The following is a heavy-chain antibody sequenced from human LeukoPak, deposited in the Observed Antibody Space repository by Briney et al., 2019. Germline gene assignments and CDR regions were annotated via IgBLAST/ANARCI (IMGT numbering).Heavy chain of an antibody. CDR1: GFTFSSYS. J-gene: IGHJ3*02. CDR2: ISSSSSYI. CDR3: ARDAELGLRWPQGAFDI. D-gene: IGHD4-23*01. V-gene: IGHV3-21*01. Sequence: PGGSLRLSCAASGFTFSSYSMNWVRQAPGKGLEWVSSISSSSSYIYYADSVKGRFTISRDNAKNSLYLQMNSLRAEDTAVYYCARDAELGLRWPQGAFDIWGQGTMVTVSS.